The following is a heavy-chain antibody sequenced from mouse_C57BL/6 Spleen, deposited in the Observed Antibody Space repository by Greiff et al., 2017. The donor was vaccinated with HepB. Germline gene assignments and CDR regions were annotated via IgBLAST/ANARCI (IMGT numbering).Heavy chain of an antibody. CDR2: IYPSDSET. V-gene: IGHV1-61*01. J-gene: IGHJ4*01. Sequence: VQLQQPGAELVRPGSSVKLSCKASGYTFTSYWMDWVKQRPGQCLEWIGNIYPSDSETHYNQKFKDKATLTVDKSSSTAYMQLSSLTSEDSAVYYCATYYYGSRDYYAMDYWGQGTSVTVSS. D-gene: IGHD1-1*01. CDR1: GYTFTSYW. CDR3: ATYYYGSRDYYAMDY.